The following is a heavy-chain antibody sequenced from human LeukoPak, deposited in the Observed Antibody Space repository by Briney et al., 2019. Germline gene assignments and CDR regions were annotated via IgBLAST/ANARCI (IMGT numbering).Heavy chain of an antibody. CDR3: ARVRTRYSYGSGSYYTLDY. D-gene: IGHD3-10*01. J-gene: IGHJ4*02. Sequence: ASVKVSCKASGYTFTSYYMHWVRQAPGQGLEWMGIINPSGGSTSYAQKFQGRVTMTRDTSTSTVYMELSSLRSEDTAVYYCARVRTRYSYGSGSYYTLDYWGQGTLVTVSS. CDR2: INPSGGST. CDR1: GYTFTSYY. V-gene: IGHV1-46*01.